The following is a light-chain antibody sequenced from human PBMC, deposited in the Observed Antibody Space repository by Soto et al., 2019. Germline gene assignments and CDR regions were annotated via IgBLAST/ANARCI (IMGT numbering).Light chain of an antibody. CDR2: GTS. CDR1: QSVRTSY. Sequence: EIVLTQSPGTLSLSPGERATLSCRASQSVRTSYVAWYQQKPGQAPRLLFYGTSNRATGIPDRLSGSGSGTDFTLTISRLEPEDFAVYYCQQYDSSPWTFGQGTKVELK. V-gene: IGKV3-20*01. J-gene: IGKJ1*01. CDR3: QQYDSSPWT.